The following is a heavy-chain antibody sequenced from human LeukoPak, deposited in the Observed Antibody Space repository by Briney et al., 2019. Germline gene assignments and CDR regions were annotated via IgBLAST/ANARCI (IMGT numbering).Heavy chain of an antibody. D-gene: IGHD2-15*01. CDR1: GFTFSSYA. CDR2: ISGSGGST. Sequence: QAGGSLRLSCAASGFTFSSYAMSWVRQAPGKGLEWVSAISGSGGSTYYADSVKGRFTISRDNSKNTLYLQMNSLRAEDTAVYYCAKPHGHIVVVVAAVDFWGQGTLVTVSS. J-gene: IGHJ4*02. CDR3: AKPHGHIVVVVAAVDF. V-gene: IGHV3-23*01.